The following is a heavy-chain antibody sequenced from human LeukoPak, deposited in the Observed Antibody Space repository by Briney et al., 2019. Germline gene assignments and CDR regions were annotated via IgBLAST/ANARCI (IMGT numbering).Heavy chain of an antibody. Sequence: PGGSLRLSCAASGFTFTSYAMSWVRQAPGKGLEWVSFISVSGGSTYYADSVKGRFTISRDNSKNTLYLQMNSLRVEDTAVYYCAKGYSYGYFDYWGQGILVTVSS. CDR1: GFTFTSYA. V-gene: IGHV3-23*01. CDR3: AKGYSYGYFDY. J-gene: IGHJ4*02. D-gene: IGHD5-18*01. CDR2: ISVSGGST.